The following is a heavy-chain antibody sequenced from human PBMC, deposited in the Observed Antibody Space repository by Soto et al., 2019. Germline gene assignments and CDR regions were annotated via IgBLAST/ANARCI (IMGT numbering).Heavy chain of an antibody. J-gene: IGHJ6*02. CDR2: IYHSGAT. CDR1: GVSISTGGYY. Sequence: PSETLSLTCNVSGVSISTGGYYWSWIRQHPGLGLEWIGYIYHSGATDHNPSLKSRVTISVDTSKNQFSLRLPSVTAADTAVYYCARYVSSLVLGPENYYGLDVWGRGTTVTVSS. CDR3: ARYVSSLVLGPENYYGLDV. D-gene: IGHD7-27*01. V-gene: IGHV4-31*03.